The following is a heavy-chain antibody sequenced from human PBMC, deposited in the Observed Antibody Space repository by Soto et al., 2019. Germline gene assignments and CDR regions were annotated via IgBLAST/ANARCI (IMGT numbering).Heavy chain of an antibody. J-gene: IGHJ4*02. V-gene: IGHV4-59*01. CDR2: IYYSGST. Sequence: SETLSLTCTVSGGSISSYYWSWIRQPPGKGLEWIGYIYYSGSTNYNPSLKSRVTISVDTSKNQFSLKLSSVTAADTAVYYCARSTTDYFDYWGQGTLVTVSS. D-gene: IGHD1-26*01. CDR1: GGSISSYY. CDR3: ARSTTDYFDY.